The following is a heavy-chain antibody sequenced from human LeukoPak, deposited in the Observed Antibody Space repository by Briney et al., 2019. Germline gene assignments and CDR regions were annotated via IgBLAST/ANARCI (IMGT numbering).Heavy chain of an antibody. CDR3: AILLGDAFDI. J-gene: IGHJ3*02. CDR2: ISAYNGNT. CDR1: GYTFTGYY. V-gene: IGHV1-18*04. D-gene: IGHD2/OR15-2a*01. Sequence: AASVKVSCKASGYTFTGYYMHWVRQAPGQGLEWMGWISAYNGNTNYAQKLQGRVTMTTDTSTSTAYMELRSLRSDDTAVYYCAILLGDAFDIWGQGTMVTVSS.